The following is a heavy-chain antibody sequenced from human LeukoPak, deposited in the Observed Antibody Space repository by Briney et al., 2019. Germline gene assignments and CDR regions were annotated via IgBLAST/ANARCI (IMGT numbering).Heavy chain of an antibody. CDR1: GYTFTSYG. D-gene: IGHD2-2*01. CDR2: ISAHNGNT. V-gene: IGHV1-18*01. J-gene: IGHJ4*02. Sequence: ASGKVSCKASGYTFTSYGISWVRQAPGQGLEWMGWISAHNGNTNYAQKLQGRVTMTTDTSTSTAYMELRSLRSDDTAVYYCARDRRVVPAASFDYWGQGTLVTVSS. CDR3: ARDRRVVPAASFDY.